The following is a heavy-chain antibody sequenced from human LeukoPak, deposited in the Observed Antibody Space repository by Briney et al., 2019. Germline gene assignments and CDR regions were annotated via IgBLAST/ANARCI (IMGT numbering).Heavy chain of an antibody. D-gene: IGHD6-19*01. Sequence: SQTLSLTCTVSGDSISSASYYWSWIRQPAGKGLEWIGRIYTSGSTNYNPSLKSRVTMSLDASRNQFSLRLTSVTAADTAVYYCARISHSSGWHWGQGTLVTVSS. CDR2: IYTSGST. J-gene: IGHJ4*02. CDR3: ARISHSSGWH. V-gene: IGHV4-61*02. CDR1: GDSISSASYY.